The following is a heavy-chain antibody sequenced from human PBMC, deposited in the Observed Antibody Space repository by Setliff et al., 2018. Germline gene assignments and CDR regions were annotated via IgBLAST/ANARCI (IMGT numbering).Heavy chain of an antibody. CDR1: GASLSSGSYY. J-gene: IGHJ6*02. D-gene: IGHD2-21*01. CDR3: AKEYVVISFVRNSHQHYGMDV. CDR2: IYTNGAT. Sequence: SETLSLTCTVSGASLSSGSYYWSWIRQSARKGLVWIGHIYTNGATSYSPSLKSRVSISADTSKNVLSLRLTSVTAADTAIYYCAKEYVVISFVRNSHQHYGMDVWVPETLLVTVSS. V-gene: IGHV4-61*09.